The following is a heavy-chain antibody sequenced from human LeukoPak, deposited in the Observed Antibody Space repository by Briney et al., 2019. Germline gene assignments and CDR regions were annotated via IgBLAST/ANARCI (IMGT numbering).Heavy chain of an antibody. CDR3: AGHHPRNTVDF. Sequence: SETLSLTCTVSGGSVSSYYWSWIRQPPGEGLEWIAYISDIGSINYNPSLKSRVTISLDTSKNQFSLKLSSVTAADTAVYYCAGHHPRNTVDFWGQGTLVTVSS. CDR1: GGSVSSYY. J-gene: IGHJ4*02. CDR2: ISDIGSI. D-gene: IGHD2/OR15-2a*01. V-gene: IGHV4-59*08.